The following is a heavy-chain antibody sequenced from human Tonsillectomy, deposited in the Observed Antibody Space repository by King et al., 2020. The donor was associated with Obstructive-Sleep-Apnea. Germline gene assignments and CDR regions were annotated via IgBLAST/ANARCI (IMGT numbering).Heavy chain of an antibody. CDR2: IKNKAQSYTT. V-gene: IGHV3-72*01. CDR1: GFTFSDYY. J-gene: IGHJ4*02. CDR3: GRTKYYDNTGYHSDF. Sequence: VQLVESGGGLVQPGRSLRLSCAASGFTFSDYYMDWVRQAPGKGLEWVGRIKNKAQSYTTEYAASVKGRVSISRDDSKNSLYLQLNSIKNDDTAVYFCGRTKYYDNTGYHSDFWGQGTLVTVSS. D-gene: IGHD3-22*01.